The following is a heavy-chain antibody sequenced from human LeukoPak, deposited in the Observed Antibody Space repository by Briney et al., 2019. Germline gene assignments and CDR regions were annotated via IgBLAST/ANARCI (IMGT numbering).Heavy chain of an antibody. Sequence: MSSETLSLTCTVSGGSTSGYFWSWIRQPAGKGLEWIGRIYSSGSNNYNPSLKSRVTMSLDTSKNHLSLNLSSVTAADTAVYYCSREPTSGREPTSGRPLDYWGQGTLVTVSS. CDR1: GGSTSGYF. J-gene: IGHJ4*02. V-gene: IGHV4-4*07. CDR2: IYSSGSN. D-gene: IGHD5-12*01. CDR3: SREPTSGREPTSGRPLDY.